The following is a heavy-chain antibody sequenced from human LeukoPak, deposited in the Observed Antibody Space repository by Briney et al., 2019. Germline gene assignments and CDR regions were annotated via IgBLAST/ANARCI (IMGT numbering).Heavy chain of an antibody. CDR3: ARLVGVATTNNWFDP. J-gene: IGHJ5*02. D-gene: IGHD5-12*01. CDR1: GGSISSYY. V-gene: IGHV4-59*08. CDR2: IYYSGST. Sequence: SETLSLTCTVSGGSISSYYWSWIRQPPGKGLEWIGYIYYSGSTNYNPSLKSRVTISVDTSKNQFSLRLSSVTAADTAVYYCARLVGVATTNNWFDPWGQGTLVTVSS.